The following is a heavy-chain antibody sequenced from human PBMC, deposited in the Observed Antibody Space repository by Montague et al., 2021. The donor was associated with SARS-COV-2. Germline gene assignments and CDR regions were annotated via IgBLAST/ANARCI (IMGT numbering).Heavy chain of an antibody. D-gene: IGHD3-10*01. CDR1: GGSFSGHY. J-gene: IGHJ6*02. V-gene: IGHV4-34*01. Sequence: SETLSLTCAVYGGSFSGHYWSWIRQPPGKGLEWIGEIIHSGSTNXNPSLKSRVTISVDTSKNQFSLKLSSVTAADTAVYYCARGNSDYYGSGSYYAHYYGMDVWGQGTTVTVSS. CDR2: IIHSGST. CDR3: ARGNSDYYGSGSYYAHYYGMDV.